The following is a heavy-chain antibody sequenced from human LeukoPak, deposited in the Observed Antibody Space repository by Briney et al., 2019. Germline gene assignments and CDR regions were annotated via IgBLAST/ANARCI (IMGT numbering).Heavy chain of an antibody. CDR1: GFAFSGSA. V-gene: IGHV3-73*01. Sequence: GGSLRLSCAASGFAFSGSAMHWVRQASGKGLEWVGRIRSKANSYATAHAASVKGRFTISRDDSKNTAYLQMNSLKTEDTAVYYCTRYYDSSGYYDAFDYWGQGTLVTVSS. CDR3: TRYYDSSGYYDAFDY. D-gene: IGHD3-22*01. CDR2: IRSKANSYAT. J-gene: IGHJ4*02.